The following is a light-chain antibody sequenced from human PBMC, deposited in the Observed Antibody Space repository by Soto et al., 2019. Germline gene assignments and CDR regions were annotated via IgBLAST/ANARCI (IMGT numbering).Light chain of an antibody. CDR2: DAS. CDR1: QSISTS. J-gene: IGKJ2*01. V-gene: IGKV1-39*01. Sequence: DIQMTQSPSSLSASVGDRVTITCRASQSISTSLCWFQQKPGRAPKLLISDASTVQSGVPSRFSGSGFGTDFPLTISRLQPEYFAAYYCLQTYTVPRTFGQGTNLDIK. CDR3: LQTYTVPRT.